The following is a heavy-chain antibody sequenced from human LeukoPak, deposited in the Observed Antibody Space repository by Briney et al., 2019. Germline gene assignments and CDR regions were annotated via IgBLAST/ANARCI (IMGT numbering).Heavy chain of an antibody. V-gene: IGHV1-8*01. Sequence: ASVKVPCKASGYTFTSYDINWVRQATGQGLEWMGWMSPNSGNTGYAQKFQGRVTITADESTSTAYMELSSLRSEDTAVYYCARGRYSSGRYGSFDYWGQGTLVTVSS. CDR3: ARGRYSSGRYGSFDY. J-gene: IGHJ4*02. CDR2: MSPNSGNT. CDR1: GYTFTSYD. D-gene: IGHD6-19*01.